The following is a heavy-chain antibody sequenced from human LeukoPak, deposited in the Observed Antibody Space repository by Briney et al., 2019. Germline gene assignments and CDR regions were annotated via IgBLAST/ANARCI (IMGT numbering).Heavy chain of an antibody. CDR3: ARATYEDFDS. Sequence: SQTLSLTRTVSGGSISSGNYYWSWIRQPAGKGLEWVGRIYTSGSTNYNPSLKSRVTISVDTSKSQFSLKLSSVIAADTAVYYCARATYEDFDSWGQGTLVTVSS. CDR1: GGSISSGNYY. J-gene: IGHJ4*02. D-gene: IGHD3-22*01. CDR2: IYTSGST. V-gene: IGHV4-61*02.